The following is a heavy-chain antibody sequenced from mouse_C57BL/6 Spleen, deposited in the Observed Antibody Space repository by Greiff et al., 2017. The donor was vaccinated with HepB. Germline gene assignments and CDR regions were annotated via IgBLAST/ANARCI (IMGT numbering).Heavy chain of an antibody. CDR2: TDPEDGET. CDR1: GFNIKDYY. J-gene: IGHJ2*01. D-gene: IGHD1-1*01. CDR3: ARLFTTVVATGGY. V-gene: IGHV14-2*01. Sequence: VQLKQSGAELVKPGASVKLSCTASGFNIKDYYMHWVKQRTEQGLEWIGRTDPEDGETKYAPKFQGKATITADTSSNTAYLQLSSLTSEDTAVYYCARLFTTVVATGGYWGQGTTLTVSS.